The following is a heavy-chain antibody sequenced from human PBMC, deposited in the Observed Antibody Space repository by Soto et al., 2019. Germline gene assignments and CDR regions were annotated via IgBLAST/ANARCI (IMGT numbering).Heavy chain of an antibody. Sequence: SETLSLTCTVSGGSISSYYWSWIRQPPGKGLEWIGYIYYSGSTNYNPSLKSRVTISVDTSKNQFSLKLSSVTAADTAVYYCARVYRRGVVISPAGWFDPWGQGTLVTVSS. CDR2: IYYSGST. J-gene: IGHJ5*02. D-gene: IGHD3-3*01. V-gene: IGHV4-59*01. CDR3: ARVYRRGVVISPAGWFDP. CDR1: GGSISSYY.